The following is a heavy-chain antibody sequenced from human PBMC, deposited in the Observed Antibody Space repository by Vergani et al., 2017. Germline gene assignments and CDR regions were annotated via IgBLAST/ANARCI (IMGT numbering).Heavy chain of an antibody. CDR2: ISSSSSTI. Sequence: EVQLVESGGGLVQPGGSLRLSCAASGFTFSSYSMNWVRQAPGKGLEWVSYISSSSSTIYYADCVKGRFTISRDNAKNSLYLQMNSLRAEDTAVYYCARESDTVTTIYYYGMDVWGQGTTVTVSS. CDR3: ARESDTVTTIYYYGMDV. V-gene: IGHV3-48*01. D-gene: IGHD4-17*01. J-gene: IGHJ6*02. CDR1: GFTFSSYS.